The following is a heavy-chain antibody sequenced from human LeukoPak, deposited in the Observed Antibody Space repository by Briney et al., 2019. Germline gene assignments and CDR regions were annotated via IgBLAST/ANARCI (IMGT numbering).Heavy chain of an antibody. Sequence: GGSLRLSCAASGFTFSSYSMNWVRQAPGKGLEWVSSISSSSSYIYYADSVKGRFTISRDNAKNSLYLQMNSLRAEDTAVYYCARDFVREPAVYYYGMDVWGQGTTVTVSS. CDR2: ISSSSSYI. D-gene: IGHD1-26*01. V-gene: IGHV3-21*01. J-gene: IGHJ6*02. CDR3: ARDFVREPAVYYYGMDV. CDR1: GFTFSSYS.